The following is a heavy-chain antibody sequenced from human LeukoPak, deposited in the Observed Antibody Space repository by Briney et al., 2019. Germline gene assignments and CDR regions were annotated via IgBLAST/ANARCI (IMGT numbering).Heavy chain of an antibody. Sequence: PGGSLRLSCAASGFSFNNYIMHWVRQPPGRGLELVSAVSSDGGSTYYANSVKGRFAISRDNSKNTLYLQMGSRRAEDMAVYYCARGRISSGWYCDYWGQGTLVTVSS. CDR2: VSSDGGST. D-gene: IGHD6-19*01. V-gene: IGHV3-64*01. J-gene: IGHJ4*02. CDR3: ARGRISSGWYCDY. CDR1: GFSFNNYI.